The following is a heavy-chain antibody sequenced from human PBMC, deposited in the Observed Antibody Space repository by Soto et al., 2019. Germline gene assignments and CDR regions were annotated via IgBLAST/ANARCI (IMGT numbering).Heavy chain of an antibody. D-gene: IGHD2-2*01. J-gene: IGHJ5*02. V-gene: IGHV1-69*13. Sequence: SVKVSCKASGGTFSSYAISWVRQAPGQGLEWMGGIIPIFGTANYAQKFQGRVTITADESTSTAYMELSSLRSEDTAVYYCARDPQAAAMGYNGFAPWGQGTLVPVSS. CDR3: ARDPQAAAMGYNGFAP. CDR2: IIPIFGTA. CDR1: GGTFSSYA.